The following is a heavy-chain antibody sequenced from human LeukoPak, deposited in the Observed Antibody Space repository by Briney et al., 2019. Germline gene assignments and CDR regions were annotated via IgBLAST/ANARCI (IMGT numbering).Heavy chain of an antibody. CDR3: ARDGWTMVRGVADY. V-gene: IGHV3-30*07. Sequence: PGGSLRLSCAASGFTFSSYAMHWVRQAPGKGLEWVAVISYDGSNKYYADSVKGRFTISRDNSKNTLYLQMNSLRAEDTAVYYCARDGWTMVRGVADYWGQGTLVTVSS. J-gene: IGHJ4*02. CDR2: ISYDGSNK. CDR1: GFTFSSYA. D-gene: IGHD3-10*01.